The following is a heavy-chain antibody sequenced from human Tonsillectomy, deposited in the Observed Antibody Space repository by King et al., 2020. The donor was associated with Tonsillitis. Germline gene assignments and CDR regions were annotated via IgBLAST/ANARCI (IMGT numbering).Heavy chain of an antibody. CDR3: AKSLGTYYDSTGYYEADAFDI. J-gene: IGHJ3*02. CDR1: GFTFSSYA. CDR2: ISGSGGST. D-gene: IGHD3-22*01. V-gene: IGHV3-23*04. Sequence: VQLVESGGGLVQPGGSLRLSCAASGFTFSSYAMSWVRQAPGKGLEWVSSISGSGGSTYYADSVKGRFTISRDNSKNTLYLQMNSLRAEDTAVYYWAKSLGTYYDSTGYYEADAFDIWGQGTMVTVSS.